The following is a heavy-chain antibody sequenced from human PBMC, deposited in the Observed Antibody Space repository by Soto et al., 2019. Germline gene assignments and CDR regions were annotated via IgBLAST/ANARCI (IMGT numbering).Heavy chain of an antibody. J-gene: IGHJ4*02. CDR3: AKDYIYMGVTATYFDY. CDR2: ISYDGSNK. CDR1: GFTFSSYG. Sequence: GGSLRLSCAASGFTFSSYGMHWVRQAPGKGLEWVAVISYDGSNKYYADSVKGRFTISRDNSKNTLYLQMNSLRAEDTAVYYCAKDYIYMGVTATYFDYWGQGTLVTISS. D-gene: IGHD3-16*01. V-gene: IGHV3-30*18.